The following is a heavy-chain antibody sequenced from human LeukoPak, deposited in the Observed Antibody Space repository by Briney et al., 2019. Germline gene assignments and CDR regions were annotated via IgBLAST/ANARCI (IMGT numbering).Heavy chain of an antibody. D-gene: IGHD6-19*01. CDR3: ARTAVAGTAAFDY. Sequence: ASVKVSCKASGYTFTGYYMHWVRQAPGQGLEWMGWINPNSGGTNYAQKFQGRVTMTRDTSISTAYMGLSRLRSDDTAVYYCARTAVAGTAAFDYWGQGTLVTVSS. CDR1: GYTFTGYY. J-gene: IGHJ4*02. V-gene: IGHV1-2*02. CDR2: INPNSGGT.